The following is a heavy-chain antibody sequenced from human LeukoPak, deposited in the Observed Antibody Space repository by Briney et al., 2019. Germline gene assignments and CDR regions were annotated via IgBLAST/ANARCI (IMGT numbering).Heavy chain of an antibody. Sequence: GGSLRLSCAASGFTFSSYAMGWVRQAPGKGLEWVSSISSTSSYIYYADSVRGRFTISRDNAKNSLYVQMNSLRAEDTAVYYCARGIAVAGGYYYMDVWGKGTTVTISS. D-gene: IGHD6-19*01. CDR1: GFTFSSYA. J-gene: IGHJ6*03. CDR3: ARGIAVAGGYYYMDV. CDR2: ISSTSSYI. V-gene: IGHV3-21*01.